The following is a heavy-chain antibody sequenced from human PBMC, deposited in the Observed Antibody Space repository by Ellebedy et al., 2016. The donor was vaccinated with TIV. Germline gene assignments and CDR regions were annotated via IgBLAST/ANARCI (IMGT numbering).Heavy chain of an antibody. CDR2: IYYSGNT. V-gene: IGHV4-39*01. D-gene: IGHD3/OR15-3a*01. CDR1: GGSISSGTYY. CDR3: ARNVLIFTFDKWYADL. J-gene: IGHJ2*01. Sequence: SETLSLTCTLSGGSISSGTYYWGWIRQPPGKGLEWIGTIYYSGNTYYNPSLKSRVTISVDMSKNQFSLKLTSMTAADTAVYYCARNVLIFTFDKWYADLWGRGTLVTVSS.